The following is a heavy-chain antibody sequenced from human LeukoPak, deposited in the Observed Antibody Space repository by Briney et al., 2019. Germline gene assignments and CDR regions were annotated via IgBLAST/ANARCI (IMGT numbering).Heavy chain of an antibody. Sequence: GGSLRLSCAASGFTFSSYSMNWVRQAPGKGLEWVSSISSSSSYIYHADSVKGRFAISRDNAKNSLYLQMNSLRAEDTAVYYCARERGYSGWPLDDWGQGTLVTVSS. D-gene: IGHD6-19*01. CDR2: ISSSSSYI. J-gene: IGHJ4*02. CDR3: ARERGYSGWPLDD. V-gene: IGHV3-21*01. CDR1: GFTFSSYS.